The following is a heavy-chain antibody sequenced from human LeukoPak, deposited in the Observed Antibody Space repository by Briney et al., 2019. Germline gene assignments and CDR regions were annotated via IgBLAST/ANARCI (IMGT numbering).Heavy chain of an antibody. V-gene: IGHV1-69*01. Sequence: GASVKVSCKASGGTFSSYAISWVRQAPGQGLEWMGGIIPIFGTANYAQKFQGRVTITADESTSTAYMELSSLRSEDTAVYYCARRGDFWSGSYHGIYGMDVWGQGTTVTVSS. CDR3: ARRGDFWSGSYHGIYGMDV. CDR1: GGTFSSYA. J-gene: IGHJ6*02. CDR2: IIPIFGTA. D-gene: IGHD3-3*01.